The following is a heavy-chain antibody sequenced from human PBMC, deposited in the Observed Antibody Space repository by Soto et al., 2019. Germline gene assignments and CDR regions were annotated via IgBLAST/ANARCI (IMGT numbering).Heavy chain of an antibody. V-gene: IGHV3-11*01. D-gene: IGHD6-6*01. CDR1: GLTVSSNF. Sequence: GGSMRLSCAASGLTVSSNFMSWIRQAPGKGLEWVSYISSSGSTIYYADSVKGRFTISRDNAKNSLYLQMNSLRAEDTALYYCAIGAARLYYYYGMDVWGQGTTVTVSS. CDR2: ISSSGSTI. J-gene: IGHJ6*02. CDR3: AIGAARLYYYYGMDV.